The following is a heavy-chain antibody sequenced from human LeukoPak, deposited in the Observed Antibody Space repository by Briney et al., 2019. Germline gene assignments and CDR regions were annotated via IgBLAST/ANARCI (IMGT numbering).Heavy chain of an antibody. J-gene: IGHJ3*02. CDR2: IVGSGGST. Sequence: GGSLRLSCAASGFTFSSYAMSWVRQAPGKGLEWVSAIVGSGGSTYYPESVKGRFPSSRDNSKNTLYLKMNSVRAEDTAVYYCAKDLLRSRGSPDAFDIWGQGTMVTVSS. V-gene: IGHV3-23*01. CDR3: AKDLLRSRGSPDAFDI. CDR1: GFTFSSYA. D-gene: IGHD3-10*01.